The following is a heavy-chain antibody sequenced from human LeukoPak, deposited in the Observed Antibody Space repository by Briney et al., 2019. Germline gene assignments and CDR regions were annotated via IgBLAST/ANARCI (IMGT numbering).Heavy chain of an antibody. CDR1: GYTFTSYG. Sequence: ASVKVSCKASGYTFTSYGISWVRQAPGQGLEWMGWINTNTGNPTYAQGFTGRFVFSLDTSVSTAYYCARDQSSSWSNYYYMDVWGKGTTVTVSS. CDR2: INTNTGNP. V-gene: IGHV7-4-1*01. J-gene: IGHJ6*03. CDR3: DV. D-gene: IGHD6-13*01.